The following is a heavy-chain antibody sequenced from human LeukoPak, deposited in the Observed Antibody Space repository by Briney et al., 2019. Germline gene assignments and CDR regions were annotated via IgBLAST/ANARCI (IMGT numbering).Heavy chain of an antibody. CDR2: ISYDGSNK. CDR3: AKDIMASSWYYFDY. Sequence: PGRSLRLSCAGSGFMSSSYVMHWVRQAPGKGLEWVASISYDGSNKYYSDSVRGRFTTSRDNSKNALYLQMNRLRAEDTAFYYCAKDIMASSWYYFDYWGQGTLVTVSS. D-gene: IGHD6-13*01. J-gene: IGHJ4*02. V-gene: IGHV3-30*18. CDR1: GFMSSSYV.